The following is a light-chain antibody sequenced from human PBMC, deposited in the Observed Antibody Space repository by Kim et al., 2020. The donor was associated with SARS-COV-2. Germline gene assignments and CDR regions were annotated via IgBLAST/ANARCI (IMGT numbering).Light chain of an antibody. CDR1: SLRSYY. CDR2: GKN. J-gene: IGLJ3*02. Sequence: VALGKTVRSTCQGDSLRSYYASWYQQKPGQAPVLVIYGKNNRPSGIPDRFSGSSSGNTASLTITGAQAEDEADYYCHSRDSSGNHLFGGGTQLTVL. V-gene: IGLV3-19*01. CDR3: HSRDSSGNHL.